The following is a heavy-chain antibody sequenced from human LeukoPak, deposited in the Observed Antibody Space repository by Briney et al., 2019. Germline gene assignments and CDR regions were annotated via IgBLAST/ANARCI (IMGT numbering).Heavy chain of an antibody. J-gene: IGHJ4*02. CDR1: GFAFSSYW. D-gene: IGHD1-26*01. Sequence: GGSLRLSCAASGFAFSSYWMHWVRQAPGKGLVWVSRIDSDGSTASYADSVKGRFTISRDNAKNTLYLQMNSLRAEDTAVYYCARAREGFDYWGQGTLVTVSS. CDR2: IDSDGSTA. V-gene: IGHV3-74*01. CDR3: ARAREGFDY.